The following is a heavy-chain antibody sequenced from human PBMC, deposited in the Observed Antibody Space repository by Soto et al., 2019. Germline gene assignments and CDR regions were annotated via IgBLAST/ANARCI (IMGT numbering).Heavy chain of an antibody. CDR3: ARGTDLFDG. D-gene: IGHD3-10*01. V-gene: IGHV1-8*01. CDR2: MNPNSGDT. CDR1: GYTFTNYY. J-gene: IGHJ4*02. Sequence: XSVNVSCKRSGYTFTNYYSGLVRQATGQGLEWMGWMNPNSGDTDSAQKFQGRVTMTWNDSISTAYLEMTSLRSDDTAVYYCARGTDLFDGWGQGTLVTVSS.